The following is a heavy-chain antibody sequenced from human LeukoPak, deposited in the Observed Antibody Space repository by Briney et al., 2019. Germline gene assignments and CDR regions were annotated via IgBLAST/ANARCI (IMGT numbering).Heavy chain of an antibody. J-gene: IGHJ4*02. CDR2: IYDSGST. D-gene: IGHD3-10*01. V-gene: IGHV4-30-4*01. CDR3: GRHYYGSSQIDY. CDR1: GGSISSGDYY. Sequence: PSETLSLTCTVSGGSISSGDYYCSWIRQPPGKGPEWIGYIYDSGSTNYNPSLKSRVTILLDTSKNQFSLKLSSVTAADTAMYYCGRHYYGSSQIDYWGQGTLVTVSS.